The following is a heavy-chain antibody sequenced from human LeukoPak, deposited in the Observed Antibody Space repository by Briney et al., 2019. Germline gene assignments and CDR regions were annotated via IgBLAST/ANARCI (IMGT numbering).Heavy chain of an antibody. CDR2: IKQDGSEK. CDR1: GFTFSSYW. J-gene: IGHJ6*03. V-gene: IGHV3-7*01. D-gene: IGHD6-13*01. Sequence: GGSLRLSCAASGFTFSSYWMSWVRQAPGKGLEWVANIKQDGSEKYYVDSVKGRFTISRDNAKNSLYLQMNSLRAEDTAVYYCARTLAGSSWYFTGGVGINYYYYYYMDVWGKGTTVTISS. CDR3: ARTLAGSSWYFTGGVGINYYYYYYMDV.